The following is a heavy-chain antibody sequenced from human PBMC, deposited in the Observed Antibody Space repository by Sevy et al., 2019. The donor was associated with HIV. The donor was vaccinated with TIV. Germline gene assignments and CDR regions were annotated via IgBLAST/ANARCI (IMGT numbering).Heavy chain of an antibody. Sequence: GGSLRLSCAASGFIFSGYGMSWVRQAPGQGLEWVSAISGSGGSTYYADSVKGRFTISRDNFRNTLYLQMNSLRAEDTAVYYCAKDRITAARFQHWGQGTPVTVSS. CDR3: AKDRITAARFQH. D-gene: IGHD6-13*01. V-gene: IGHV3-23*01. CDR1: GFIFSGYG. J-gene: IGHJ1*01. CDR2: ISGSGGST.